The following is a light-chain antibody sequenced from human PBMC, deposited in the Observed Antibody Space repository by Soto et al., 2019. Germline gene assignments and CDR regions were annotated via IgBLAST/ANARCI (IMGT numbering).Light chain of an antibody. J-gene: IGLJ2*01. V-gene: IGLV1-44*01. CDR1: SSNIVSNH. CDR2: RSD. CDR3: AAWDDSRYGVV. Sequence: QSVLTQSPSAPGTPGQRVIIACSGSSSNIVSNHVNWYRHLPGAAPKLLIFRSDQRPSGVPDRFSGSKSGTTASLAISGLQSGDEADYYCAAWDDSRYGVVFGGGTKLTVL.